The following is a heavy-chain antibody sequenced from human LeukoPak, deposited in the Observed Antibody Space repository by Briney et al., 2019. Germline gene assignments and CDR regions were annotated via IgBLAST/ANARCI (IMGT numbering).Heavy chain of an antibody. CDR2: ISYDGSNK. CDR1: GFTFSSYS. V-gene: IGHV3-30*18. J-gene: IGHJ5*02. D-gene: IGHD7-27*01. CDR3: AKDPKGGEFDP. Sequence: GGSLRLSCAASGFTFSSYSMNWVRQAPGKGLEWVAVISYDGSNKYYADSVKGRFTISRDNSKNTLYLQMNSLRAEDTAVYYCAKDPKGGEFDPWGQGTLVTVSS.